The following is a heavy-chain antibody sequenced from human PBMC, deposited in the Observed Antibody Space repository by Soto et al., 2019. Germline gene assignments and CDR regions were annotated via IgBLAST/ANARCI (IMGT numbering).Heavy chain of an antibody. J-gene: IGHJ5*02. CDR2: ISAYNGNT. CDR3: AREEISYCGGDCYSYWFDP. Sequence: ASVKVSCKASGYTFTSYGISWVRQAPGQGLEWMGWISAYNGNTNYSQKLQGRVTMTTDTSTSAAYMELRSLRSDDTAVYYCAREEISYCGGDCYSYWFDPWGQGTLVTSPQ. V-gene: IGHV1-18*01. D-gene: IGHD2-21*02. CDR1: GYTFTSYG.